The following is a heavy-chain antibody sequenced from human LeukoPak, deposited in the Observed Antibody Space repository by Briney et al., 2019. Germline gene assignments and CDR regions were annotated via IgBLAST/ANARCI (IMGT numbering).Heavy chain of an antibody. Sequence: PGGSLRLSCAASGFTFSSYGMHWVRQAPGKGLEWVAVISYDGSNKYYADSVKGRLTISRDNSKNTLYLQINSLRAEDTAVYYCAKGGGNDYYGMDVWGQGTTVTVSS. D-gene: IGHD6-25*01. CDR2: ISYDGSNK. V-gene: IGHV3-30*18. CDR1: GFTFSSYG. J-gene: IGHJ6*02. CDR3: AKGGGNDYYGMDV.